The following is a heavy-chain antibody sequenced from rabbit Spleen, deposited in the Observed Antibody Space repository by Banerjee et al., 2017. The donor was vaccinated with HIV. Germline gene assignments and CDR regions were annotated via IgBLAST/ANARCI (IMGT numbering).Heavy chain of an antibody. D-gene: IGHD1-1*01. J-gene: IGHJ4*01. V-gene: IGHV1S40*01. CDR3: ARDPFVVSGAPYNL. Sequence: QSLEESGGDLVKPGASLTLTCTASGVSFSANSYMCWVRQAPGKGLEWIAYIYTGDSNTAYASWAKGRFTISKTSSTTVTLQLNSLTAADTATYFCARDPFVVSGAPYNLWGPGTLVTVS. CDR1: GVSFSANSY. CDR2: IYTGDSNT.